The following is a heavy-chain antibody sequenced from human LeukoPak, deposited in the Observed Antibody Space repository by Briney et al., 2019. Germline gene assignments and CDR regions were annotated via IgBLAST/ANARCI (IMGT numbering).Heavy chain of an antibody. J-gene: IGHJ4*02. V-gene: IGHV4-34*01. Sequence: PSETLSLTCAVYGGSFSGYYWSWIRQPPGKGLEWIGEINHSGSTNYNPSLKSRVTISVDTSKNQFSLQLNSVTPEDTAVYYCARGEGRGGSVAGLTLDYWGQGTLVTVSS. CDR3: ARGEGRGGSVAGLTLDY. CDR2: INHSGST. D-gene: IGHD6-19*01. CDR1: GGSFSGYY.